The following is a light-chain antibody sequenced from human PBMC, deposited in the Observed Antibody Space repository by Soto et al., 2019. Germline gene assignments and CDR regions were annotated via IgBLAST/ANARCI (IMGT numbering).Light chain of an antibody. J-gene: IGLJ1*01. V-gene: IGLV3-21*04. CDR2: YDS. CDR1: NIGSKS. CDR3: QVWDSSSDHPGYV. Sequence: SYELTQPPSVSVAPGKTARITCRGNNIGSKSVHWYQQKPGQAPVLVIYYDSDRPSGIPERFSGSNSGNTATLTISRVEAGDEADYYCQVWDSSSDHPGYVFGTGTKLTVL.